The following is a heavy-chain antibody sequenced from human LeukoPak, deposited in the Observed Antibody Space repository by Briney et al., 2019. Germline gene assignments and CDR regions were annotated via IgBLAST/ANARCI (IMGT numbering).Heavy chain of an antibody. CDR2: LSGNGEST. Sequence: GGSLRLSCAASGFTFSSYNMNWVRLAPGKGLEWVSTLSGNGESTYYADSVKGRFTISRDNSRNTLYLRMDSLRAEDTAVYYCTRARYLVGVVFMPWGQGTLVTVSS. CDR3: TRARYLVGVVFMP. D-gene: IGHD3-3*01. CDR1: GFTFSSYN. V-gene: IGHV3-23*01. J-gene: IGHJ4*02.